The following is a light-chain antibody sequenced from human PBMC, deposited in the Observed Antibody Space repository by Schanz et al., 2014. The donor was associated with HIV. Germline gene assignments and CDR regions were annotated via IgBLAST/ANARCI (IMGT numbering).Light chain of an antibody. CDR3: QQYGSLPWT. CDR2: GAS. J-gene: IGKJ1*01. V-gene: IGKV3-20*01. Sequence: EIVLTQSPVILSLSPEERATLSCRTSQSVNNNVAWYQQKPGQAPRLLIYGASSRAIGIPDRFSGSGSGTDFTLTISRVEPEDYAVYHCQQYGSLPWTFGQGTKVEVK. CDR1: QSVNNN.